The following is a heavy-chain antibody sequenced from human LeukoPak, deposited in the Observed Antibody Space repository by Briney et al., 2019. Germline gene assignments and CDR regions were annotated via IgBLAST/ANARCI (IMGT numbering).Heavy chain of an antibody. CDR1: GYTFTSYG. CDR3: ARDRLTQGGSYFGYFQH. J-gene: IGHJ1*01. V-gene: IGHV1-18*01. Sequence: ASVKVSCKASGYTFTSYGISWVRQAPGQGLEWMGWISAYNGNTNYAQELQGRVTMTTDTSTSTAYMELRSLRSDDTAVYYCARDRLTQGGSYFGYFQHWGQGTLVTVSS. CDR2: ISAYNGNT. D-gene: IGHD1-26*01.